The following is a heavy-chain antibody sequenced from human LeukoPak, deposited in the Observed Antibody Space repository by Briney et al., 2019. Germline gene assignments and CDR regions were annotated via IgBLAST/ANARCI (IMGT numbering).Heavy chain of an antibody. CDR1: GFTFSSYG. V-gene: IGHV3-30*02. D-gene: IGHD6-19*01. CDR2: IRYDGSNK. CDR3: AKDRSSGWYYFDY. Sequence: GGSLRLSCAASGFTFSSYGMHWVRQAPGKGLVGVAFIRYDGSNKYYADSVKGRFTISRDNSKNTLYLQMNSLRAEDTAVYYCAKDRSSGWYYFDYWGHGTLVTVSS. J-gene: IGHJ4*01.